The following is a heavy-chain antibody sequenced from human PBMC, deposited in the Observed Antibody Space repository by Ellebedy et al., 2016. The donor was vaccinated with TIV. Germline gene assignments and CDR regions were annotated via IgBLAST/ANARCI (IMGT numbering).Heavy chain of an antibody. V-gene: IGHV1-3*01. D-gene: IGHD3-16*01. CDR2: LNPDTGNT. Sequence: AASVKVSCQASGYTFALYTMHWVRQAHGQRLEWLGWLNPDTGNTEYSQHLQGRVTFNTDTAASTVYMSLSSLGSEDTAVYYCAKDPGGTGDFDYWGQGTLVTVSS. CDR1: GYTFALYT. J-gene: IGHJ4*02. CDR3: AKDPGGTGDFDY.